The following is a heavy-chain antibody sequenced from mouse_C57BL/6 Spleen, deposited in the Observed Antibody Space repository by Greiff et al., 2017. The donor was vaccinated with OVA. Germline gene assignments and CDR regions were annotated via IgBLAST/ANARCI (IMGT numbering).Heavy chain of an antibody. V-gene: IGHV1-18*01. CDR2: INPNNGGT. J-gene: IGHJ2*01. CDR1: GYTFTDYN. CDR3: ARGIYYYGSSTFFDY. Sequence: EVQLQQSGPELVKPGASVKIPCKASGYTFTDYNMDWVKQSHGTSLEWIGDINPNNGGTIYNQKFKGKATLTVDKSSSTAYMELRSLTSEDTAVYYCARGIYYYGSSTFFDYWGQGTTLTVSS. D-gene: IGHD1-1*01.